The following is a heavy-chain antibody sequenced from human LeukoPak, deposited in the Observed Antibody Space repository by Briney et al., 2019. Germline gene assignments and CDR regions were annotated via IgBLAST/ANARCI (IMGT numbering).Heavy chain of an antibody. J-gene: IGHJ6*02. D-gene: IGHD3-3*01. Sequence: VASVKVSCKASGYTFTGYYMHWVRQAPGQGLEWMGRINPNSGGTNYAQKFQGRVTMTRDTSISTAYMELSGLRSDDTAVYYCARGGYDFVYYHYGMDVWGQGTTVTVSS. CDR1: GYTFTGYY. CDR3: ARGGYDFVYYHYGMDV. V-gene: IGHV1-2*06. CDR2: INPNSGGT.